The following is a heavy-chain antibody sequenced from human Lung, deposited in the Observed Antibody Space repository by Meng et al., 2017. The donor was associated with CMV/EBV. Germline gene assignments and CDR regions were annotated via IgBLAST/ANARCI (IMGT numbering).Heavy chain of an antibody. D-gene: IGHD6-6*01. V-gene: IGHV3-7*01. CDR2: INPDGSAK. J-gene: IGHJ4*02. Sequence: GESLKISCAASGFTFSTDWMTWVRQAPGKGLEWVANINPDGSAKYYVDSVKGRFTISRDNAMNSLYLQMNSLRAEDTAVYYCARSSSRWGQGTLDTVSS. CDR3: ARSSSR. CDR1: GFTFSTDW.